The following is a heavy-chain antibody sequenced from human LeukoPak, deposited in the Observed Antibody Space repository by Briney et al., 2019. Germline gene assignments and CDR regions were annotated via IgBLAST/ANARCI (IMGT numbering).Heavy chain of an antibody. V-gene: IGHV3-23*01. D-gene: IGHD4-17*01. Sequence: GGSLRLSCAASGFSFSSYAMSWVRQPPGKRLEWVSAISGSGDSKLYADSVKGRFTISRDNSKNTLYLQMNSLRAEDTAVYYCANKVNTVTTADYWGQGTLVSVSS. CDR3: ANKVNTVTTADY. CDR2: ISGSGDSK. J-gene: IGHJ4*02. CDR1: GFSFSSYA.